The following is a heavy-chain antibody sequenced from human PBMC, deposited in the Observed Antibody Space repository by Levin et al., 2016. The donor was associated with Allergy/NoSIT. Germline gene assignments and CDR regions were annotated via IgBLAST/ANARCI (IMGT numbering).Heavy chain of an antibody. CDR2: ISYSGTT. V-gene: IGHV4-39*01. CDR3: ARLQYSETGGPTNWFDP. CDR1: GGSISSTTHY. Sequence: SETLSLTCTVSGGSISSTTHYWGWIRQPPGKGLEWIGTISYSGTTYYNASLRSRVTLSVDTSKNQFSLRMSSVTAADTAVYYCARLQYSETGGPTNWFDPWGQGTLVTVSS. J-gene: IGHJ5*02. D-gene: IGHD2-8*02.